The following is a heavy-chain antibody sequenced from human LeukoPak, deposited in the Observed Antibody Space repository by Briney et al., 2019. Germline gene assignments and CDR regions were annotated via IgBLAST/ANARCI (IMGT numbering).Heavy chain of an antibody. CDR1: GFTFSSYS. CDR3: AKEGPRSSGNYYDGFDI. Sequence: GGSLRLSCAASGFTFSSYSMNWVRQAPGKGLEWVSSISSSSSYIYYADSVKGRFTISRDNSKNTLYLQMNSLRAEDTAVYYCAKEGPRSSGNYYDGFDIWGQGTMVTVSS. CDR2: ISSSSSYI. V-gene: IGHV3-21*04. J-gene: IGHJ3*02. D-gene: IGHD3-22*01.